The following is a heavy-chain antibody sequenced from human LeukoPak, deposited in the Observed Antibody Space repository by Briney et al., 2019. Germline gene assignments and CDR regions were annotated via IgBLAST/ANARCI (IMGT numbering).Heavy chain of an antibody. CDR3: ATDRDNSDWQKRFDS. J-gene: IGHJ4*02. Sequence: GGSLRLSCAASGFTFSTYWMNWYRQAPGKGLEWVGNINQDASEINYVDSVRGRFTISRDNAKNSLHLQMNSLRAEDTAVYYCATDRDNSDWQKRFDSWGQGTLVTVTP. CDR2: INQDASEI. D-gene: IGHD2-21*02. V-gene: IGHV3-7*01. CDR1: GFTFSTYW.